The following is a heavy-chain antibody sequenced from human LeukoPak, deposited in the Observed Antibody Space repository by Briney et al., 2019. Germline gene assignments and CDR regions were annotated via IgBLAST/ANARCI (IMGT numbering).Heavy chain of an antibody. D-gene: IGHD4-17*01. V-gene: IGHV4-4*09. CDR1: GGSISSYY. CDR3: AREVDLSAVTGVSFDY. Sequence: SETLSLTCTVSGGSISSYYWSWIRQPPGKGLEWIGYIYTSGSTNYNPSLKSRVTISVDTSKNQFSLKLSSVTAADTAVYFCAREVDLSAVTGVSFDYWGQGMLVTVSS. CDR2: IYTSGST. J-gene: IGHJ4*02.